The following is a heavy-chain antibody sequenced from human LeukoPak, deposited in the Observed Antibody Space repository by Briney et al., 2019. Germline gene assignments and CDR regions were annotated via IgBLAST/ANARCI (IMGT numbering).Heavy chain of an antibody. V-gene: IGHV3-23*01. CDR1: GFTFSNYW. CDR2: ISGSGGST. D-gene: IGHD3-10*01. CDR3: AKGTYGSGYPNAFDI. J-gene: IGHJ3*02. Sequence: GGSLRLSCAASGFTFSNYWMSWVRQAPGKGLEWVSAISGSGGSTYYADSVKGRFTISRDNSKNTLYLQMNSLRAEDTAVYYCAKGTYGSGYPNAFDIWGQGTMVTVSS.